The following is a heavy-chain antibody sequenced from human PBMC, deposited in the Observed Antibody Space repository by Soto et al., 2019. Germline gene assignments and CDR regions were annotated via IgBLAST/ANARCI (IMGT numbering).Heavy chain of an antibody. CDR1: GFTFNIYA. CDR3: AKDMSLDPDSRGYRFDN. CDR2: ISRYGDIT. V-gene: IGHV3-23*01. J-gene: IGHJ4*02. Sequence: EVQLLESGGDLIQPGGSLRLSCAASGFTFNIYAMTWVRQAPGKGLEWVSAISRYGDITYYVDSADGRFSIARDNTKNTQYMQMNSLEAEDTAVYYCAKDMSLDPDSRGYRFDNGGQGTLVTVSS. D-gene: IGHD3-22*01.